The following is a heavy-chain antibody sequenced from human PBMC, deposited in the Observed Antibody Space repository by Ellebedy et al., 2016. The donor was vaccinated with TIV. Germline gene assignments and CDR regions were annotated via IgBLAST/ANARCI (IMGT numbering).Heavy chain of an antibody. Sequence: AASVKVSCKASGYTFTSYGISWARQAPGQGIEWMGRINPYHGNRNYAQKLQGRVTMTSDTSTSTAYMELTSLRSDDTAVYYCARDWDSRGYYFGHWGQGTLVTVSS. CDR2: INPYHGNR. V-gene: IGHV1-18*01. CDR1: GYTFTSYG. J-gene: IGHJ4*02. D-gene: IGHD3-22*01. CDR3: ARDWDSRGYYFGH.